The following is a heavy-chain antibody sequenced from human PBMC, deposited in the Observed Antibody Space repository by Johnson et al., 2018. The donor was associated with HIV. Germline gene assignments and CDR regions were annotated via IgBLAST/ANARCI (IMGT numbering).Heavy chain of an antibody. CDR1: GFTFDDYA. V-gene: IGHV3-9*01. CDR2: ISWNSGSI. CDR3: ARELVLGAFDI. D-gene: IGHD6-13*01. Sequence: VQLVESGGGLVQPGRSLRLSCAASGFTFDDYAMHWVRQAPGKGLEWVSGISWNSGSIGYAASVKGRFTISRDNAKNSLYLQMNSLRAEDTAVYYCARELVLGAFDIWGQGTMVTVSS. J-gene: IGHJ3*02.